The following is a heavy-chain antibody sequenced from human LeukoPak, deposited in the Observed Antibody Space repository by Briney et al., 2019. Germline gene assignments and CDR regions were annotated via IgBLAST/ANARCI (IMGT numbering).Heavy chain of an antibody. Sequence: SETLSLTCTVSGGSISDYYWSWIRQPAGKGLEWIGRISSSGSTNYNPSLKSRVTISVDTSKNQFSLKLSSVTAADTAVYFCARGPYSYDSSGAFDIWGQGTMVTVSS. J-gene: IGHJ3*02. CDR3: ARGPYSYDSSGAFDI. CDR2: ISSSGST. CDR1: GGSISDYY. D-gene: IGHD3-22*01. V-gene: IGHV4-4*07.